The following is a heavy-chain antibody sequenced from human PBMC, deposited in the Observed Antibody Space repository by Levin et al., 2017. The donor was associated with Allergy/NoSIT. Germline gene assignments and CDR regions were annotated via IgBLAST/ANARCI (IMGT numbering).Heavy chain of an antibody. J-gene: IGHJ4*02. D-gene: IGHD3-3*01. CDR3: ARVRDDFWSGYYGSFDY. Sequence: PSETLSLTCTVSGGSISSYYWSWIRQPAGKGLEWIGRIYTSGSTNYNPSLKSRVTMSVDTSKNQFSLKLRSVTAADTAVYYCARVRDDFWSGYYGSFDYWGQGTLVTVSS. CDR2: IYTSGST. V-gene: IGHV4-4*07. CDR1: GGSISSYY.